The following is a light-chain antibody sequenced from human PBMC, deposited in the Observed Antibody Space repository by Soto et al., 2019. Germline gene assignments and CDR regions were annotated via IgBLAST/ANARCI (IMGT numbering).Light chain of an antibody. CDR2: GAS. Sequence: EIVLTQSPGTLSLSPGERATLSCRASQSVSSTYLAWYQQKPGQAPRLLIYGASSRATCIPDRFSGSGSGKDFTLTISRREPEDFAVYYCQQYGTSLWTLGKGTKGNIK. CDR3: QQYGTSLWT. V-gene: IGKV3-20*01. J-gene: IGKJ1*01. CDR1: QSVSSTY.